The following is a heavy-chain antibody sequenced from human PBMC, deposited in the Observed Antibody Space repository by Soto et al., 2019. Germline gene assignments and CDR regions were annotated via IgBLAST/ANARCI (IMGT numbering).Heavy chain of an antibody. CDR1: GGTFSSYV. V-gene: IGHV1-69*01. D-gene: IGHD2-2*02. CDR2: IIPIFGTA. Sequence: QVQLVQSGAEVKKPGSSVKVSCKASGGTFSSYVISWVRQAPGQGLEWMGGIIPIFGTANYARKFQGRVTITADESTSTAYMELSSLRSEDTAVYYCTSDIVVVPAAISGHYGMDVWGQGTTVTVSS. CDR3: TSDIVVVPAAISGHYGMDV. J-gene: IGHJ6*02.